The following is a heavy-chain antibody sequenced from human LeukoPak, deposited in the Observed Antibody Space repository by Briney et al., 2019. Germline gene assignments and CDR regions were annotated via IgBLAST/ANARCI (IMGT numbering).Heavy chain of an antibody. Sequence: PGGSLRLSCAASGFTLSSYAIHWLRQAPGKGLEWVGVISYDGDHKYYADSLKGRFTISRDNAKNTVYLQMNSLRHDDMAVYYCATGISMVRGPLMWGQGTLVTVSS. J-gene: IGHJ4*02. D-gene: IGHD3-10*01. CDR1: GFTLSSYA. V-gene: IGHV3-30-3*01. CDR2: ISYDGDHK. CDR3: ATGISMVRGPLM.